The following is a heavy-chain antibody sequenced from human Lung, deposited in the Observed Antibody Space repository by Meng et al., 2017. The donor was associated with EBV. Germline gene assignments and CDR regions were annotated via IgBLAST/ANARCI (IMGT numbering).Heavy chain of an antibody. Sequence: QVQLVQSGAEVKKPXASVTVSCKXSGGPFSTYCISWVRQAPGQGLEWMGGIIPIFGTANYAQNFQDRVTITADESTSTAYMELNSLRSEDTAVYYCARAIPLRGLIIKDNPNWFDPWGPGTLVTVSS. J-gene: IGHJ5*02. CDR2: IIPIFGTA. CDR1: GGPFSTYC. CDR3: ARAIPLRGLIIKDNPNWFDP. D-gene: IGHD3-10*01. V-gene: IGHV1-69*01.